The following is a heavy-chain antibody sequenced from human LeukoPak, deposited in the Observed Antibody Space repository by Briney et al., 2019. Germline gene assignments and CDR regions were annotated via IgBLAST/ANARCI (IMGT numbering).Heavy chain of an antibody. V-gene: IGHV3-48*02. CDR2: IDRTSNNI. Sequence: GGSLRLSCAASGFIFTDYSMNWVRQAPGKGLEWVSYIDRTSNNIYYLNSVKGRFTISRDNAKNSLYLQMNSLRDEDTAVYYCARESYWGSAGKGIAYWGQRSPLTVSS. D-gene: IGHD7-27*01. CDR1: GFIFTDYS. J-gene: IGHJ4*01. CDR3: ARESYWGSAGKGIAY.